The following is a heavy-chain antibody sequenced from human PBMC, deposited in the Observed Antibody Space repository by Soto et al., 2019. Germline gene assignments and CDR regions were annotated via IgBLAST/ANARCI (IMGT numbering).Heavy chain of an antibody. J-gene: IGHJ4*02. CDR3: TTDPKTNIGGFHLDY. CDR2: IKSKTDGGTT. Sequence: GGSLRLSCAASGFTFSNDWMSWVRQAPGKGLEWVGRIKSKTDGGTTDYAAPVKGRFTRSRDDSKNTLYLQMNSLKTEAAAVYDYTTDPKTNIGGFHLDYRAQGTLVTVSA. CDR1: GFTFSNDW. V-gene: IGHV3-15*01. D-gene: IGHD3-10*01.